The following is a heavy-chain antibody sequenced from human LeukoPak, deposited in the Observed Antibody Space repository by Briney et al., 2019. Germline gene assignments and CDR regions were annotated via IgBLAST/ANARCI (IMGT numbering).Heavy chain of an antibody. D-gene: IGHD3-3*01. CDR3: ARDSITIFRVVNPSDY. CDR2: ISSSSSTI. Sequence: GGSLRLSCAASGFTFSSYSMNWVRQAPGKGLEWVSYISSSSSTIYYADSVKGRFTISRDNAKNSLYLQMNSLRAEDTAVYYCARDSITIFRVVNPSDYWGQGTLVTVSS. CDR1: GFTFSSYS. J-gene: IGHJ4*02. V-gene: IGHV3-48*01.